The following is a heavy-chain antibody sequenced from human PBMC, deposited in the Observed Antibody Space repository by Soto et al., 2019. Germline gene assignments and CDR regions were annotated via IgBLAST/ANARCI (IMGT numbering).Heavy chain of an antibody. V-gene: IGHV1-69*13. CDR1: GGTFSSYA. Sequence: SVKVSCKASGGTFSSYAISWVRQAPGQGLEWMGGIIPIFGTANYAQKFQGRVTITADESTSTAYMELSSLRSEDTAVYYCARGLNTAIFSGFDGWAPGFDYWAQGTLVTVS. J-gene: IGHJ4*02. CDR2: IIPIFGTA. CDR3: ARGLNTAIFSGFDGWAPGFDY. D-gene: IGHD5-18*01.